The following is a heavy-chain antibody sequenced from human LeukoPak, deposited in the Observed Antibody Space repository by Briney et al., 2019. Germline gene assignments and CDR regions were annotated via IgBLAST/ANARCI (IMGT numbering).Heavy chain of an antibody. CDR2: INHSGST. CDR1: GGSFSGYY. V-gene: IGHV4-34*01. D-gene: IGHD2-2*01. Sequence: PSETLSLTCAVYGGSFSGYYWSWIRQPPGKGLEWIGEINHSGSTNYNPSLKSRVTISVGTSKNQFSLKLSSVTAADTAVYYCASNVVVTGTGWSDPWGQGTLVTVSS. J-gene: IGHJ5*02. CDR3: ASNVVVTGTGWSDP.